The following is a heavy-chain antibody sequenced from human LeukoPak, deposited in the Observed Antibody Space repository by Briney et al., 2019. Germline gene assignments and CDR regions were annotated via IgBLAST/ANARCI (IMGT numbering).Heavy chain of an antibody. V-gene: IGHV3-64*01. CDR3: AKDTAYHYYDSSGLYAFDI. CDR2: IGYNGGDT. J-gene: IGHJ3*02. CDR1: GFTLSTYS. Sequence: GGSLRLSCAASGFTLSTYSMHWVRQAPGKVLEFVSAIGYNGGDTYYANSVKGRFTISRDISKNTLYLQMGSLRAEDTAVYYCAKDTAYHYYDSSGLYAFDIWGQGTMVTVSS. D-gene: IGHD3-22*01.